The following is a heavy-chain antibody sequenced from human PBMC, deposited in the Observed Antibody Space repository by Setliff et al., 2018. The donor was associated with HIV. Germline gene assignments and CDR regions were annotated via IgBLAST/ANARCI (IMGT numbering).Heavy chain of an antibody. Sequence: GASVKVSCKASGYTFTDYYIHWVQQAPGQGLEWMGWINPYNGKTNYAQTFQGRVTLTTDTTTNTAYMEVRTLRSDDTAVYYCARGISRDSSGYYRDEYFQHWGQGTLVTVSS. CDR1: GYTFTDYY. D-gene: IGHD3-22*01. V-gene: IGHV1-18*04. CDR3: ARGISRDSSGYYRDEYFQH. CDR2: INPYNGKT. J-gene: IGHJ1*01.